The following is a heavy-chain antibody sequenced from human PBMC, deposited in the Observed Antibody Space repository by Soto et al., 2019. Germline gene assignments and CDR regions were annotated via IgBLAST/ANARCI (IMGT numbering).Heavy chain of an antibody. Sequence: EVQLLESGGGLVQPGGSLRLSCVTSGFTFSKYPMSWVRQAPGKGLEWVSTVGGGGSTFYADSVKGRFTISRDNSKNMLYLEMNSLRAEDSAVYFFAKGSGEGTTWGDFDYWGQGALVTVSS. D-gene: IGHD1-7*01. CDR3: AKGSGEGTTWGDFDY. J-gene: IGHJ4*02. CDR1: GFTFSKYP. V-gene: IGHV3-23*01. CDR2: VGGGGST.